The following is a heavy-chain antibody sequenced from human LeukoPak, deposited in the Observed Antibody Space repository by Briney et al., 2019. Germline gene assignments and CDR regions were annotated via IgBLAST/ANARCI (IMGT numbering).Heavy chain of an antibody. CDR3: ARYSSSWYDYGMDV. J-gene: IGHJ6*02. V-gene: IGHV1-2*02. Sequence: ASVKVSCKASGYTFTGYYMHWVRQAPGQGLEWMGWINPNSGGTNYAQEFQGRVTMARDTSISTAYMELSRLRSDDTAVYYCARYSSSWYDYGMDVWGQGTTVTVSS. D-gene: IGHD6-13*01. CDR2: INPNSGGT. CDR1: GYTFTGYY.